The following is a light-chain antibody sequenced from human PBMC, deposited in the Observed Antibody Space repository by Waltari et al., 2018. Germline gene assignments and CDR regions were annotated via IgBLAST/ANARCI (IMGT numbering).Light chain of an antibody. J-gene: IGKJ2*01. CDR3: QQSYSVPYT. CDR2: AAS. Sequence: DIQMTQSPSSLSASVGDRVTITCRASQSISSYLNWYQQKPGKAPKLLIDAASSLQSVVPSRFSGSGSGTDFTLTISSLQPEDFATYYCQQSYSVPYTFGQGTNLGV. V-gene: IGKV1-39*01. CDR1: QSISSY.